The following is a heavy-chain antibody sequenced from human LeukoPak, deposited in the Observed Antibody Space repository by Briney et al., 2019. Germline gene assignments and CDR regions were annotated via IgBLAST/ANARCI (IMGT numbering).Heavy chain of an antibody. CDR3: TRVIVEVPGVSDYCDY. CDR1: GFTFCSHW. J-gene: IGHJ4*02. D-gene: IGHD2-2*01. Sequence: GGSLRHSCAASGFTFCSHWMYWVRQAPGKGLEWVANIKQDGSETYYVDSVKGRFTISRDNAKNSLYLQMNSLRAEDTAVYYCTRVIVEVPGVSDYCDYWGQGNLVTVSS. V-gene: IGHV3-7*05. CDR2: IKQDGSET.